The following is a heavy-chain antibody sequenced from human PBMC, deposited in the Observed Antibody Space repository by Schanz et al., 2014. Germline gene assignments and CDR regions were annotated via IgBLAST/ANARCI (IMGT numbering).Heavy chain of an antibody. CDR3: ARDGGRDGYNLAFDV. V-gene: IGHV3-20*04. CDR2: IEFSGGTT. Sequence: EVQLVESGGGVVRPGGSLRLSCAASGFGFDDYAMSWVRQAPGKGLEWVSGIEFSGGTTYYADSVKGRFTISRDNSKNILTMQMSSLRAEDTAVYFCARDGGRDGYNLAFDVWGQGTLVTVSS. D-gene: IGHD5-12*01. CDR1: GFGFDDYA. J-gene: IGHJ4*02.